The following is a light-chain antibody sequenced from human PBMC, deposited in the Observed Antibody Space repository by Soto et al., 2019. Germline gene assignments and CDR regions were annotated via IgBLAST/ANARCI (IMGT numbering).Light chain of an antibody. J-gene: IGKJ1*01. Sequence: DIMMTQSPDSLAVSLGETATIHCKSSQGVLYSSNNKNYFACYQQKPGEAPRXLIYRASNRATGIPERFSGSGSGTDYTLAISSLPPEDSATYYCLQDINSPWTFGQGTKVDIK. V-gene: IGKV4-1*01. CDR1: QGVLYSSNNKNY. CDR2: RAS. CDR3: LQDINSPWT.